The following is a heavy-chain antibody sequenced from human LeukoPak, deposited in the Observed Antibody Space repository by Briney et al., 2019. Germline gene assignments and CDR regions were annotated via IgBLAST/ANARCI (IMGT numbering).Heavy chain of an antibody. J-gene: IGHJ4*02. CDR2: ISGRGGST. V-gene: IGHV3-23*01. D-gene: IGHD2-21*01. CDR1: GFTFSSYA. Sequence: GGSLRLSCAASGFTFSSYAMSWVRQAPGKGLEWVSAISGRGGSTYYADSVKGRFTISRDNSKNTLYLQMNSLRAEDTAVYYCAKFLPTHIVVANYYFDYWGQGTLVTVSS. CDR3: AKFLPTHIVVANYYFDY.